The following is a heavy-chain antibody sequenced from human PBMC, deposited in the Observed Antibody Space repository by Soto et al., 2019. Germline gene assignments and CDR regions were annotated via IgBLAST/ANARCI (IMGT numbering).Heavy chain of an antibody. CDR3: VRSGDNYNLLDY. D-gene: IGHD1-1*01. CDR1: GFTFSDHY. CDR2: SSNSGSFT. V-gene: IGHV3-11*06. J-gene: IGHJ4*02. Sequence: VGSLRLSCAASGFTFSDHYMSWIRQAPGKGLEWIGYSSNSGSFTRYADSVKGRFSISRDNAKNSLYLQINSLRGDDTAIYYCVRSGDNYNLLDYWGQGTPVTVSS.